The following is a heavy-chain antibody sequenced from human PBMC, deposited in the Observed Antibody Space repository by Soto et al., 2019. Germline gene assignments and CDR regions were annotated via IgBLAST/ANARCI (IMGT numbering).Heavy chain of an antibody. Sequence: QVQLVQSGAEVKKPGSSVKVSCKASGGTFSSYTISWVRQAPGQGLDWMGRIIPILGIANYAQKFQGRVTITADKSTSTAYMELSSLRSEDTAVYYCARSGGSGGCFDPWGQGTLVTVSS. D-gene: IGHD2-15*01. CDR1: GGTFSSYT. J-gene: IGHJ5*02. CDR2: IIPILGIA. V-gene: IGHV1-69*02. CDR3: ARSGGSGGCFDP.